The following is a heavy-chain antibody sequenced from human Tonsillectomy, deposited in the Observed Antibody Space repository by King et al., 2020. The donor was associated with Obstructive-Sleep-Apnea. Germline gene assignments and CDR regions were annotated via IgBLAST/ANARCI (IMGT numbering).Heavy chain of an antibody. CDR2: IWHDGNYK. Sequence: VQLVESGGGVVQPGKSLRLSCAASGFIFSTYGMHWVRQAPGKGLEWVAVIWHDGNYKYYGDSVKGRFTISRDNPKNTLYLHMSSLRSEDTAIYYCTKDRGRSSWSGADYWGQGTLVTVTS. CDR3: TKDRGRSSWSGADY. CDR1: GFIFSTYG. J-gene: IGHJ4*02. V-gene: IGHV3-33*06. D-gene: IGHD6-13*01.